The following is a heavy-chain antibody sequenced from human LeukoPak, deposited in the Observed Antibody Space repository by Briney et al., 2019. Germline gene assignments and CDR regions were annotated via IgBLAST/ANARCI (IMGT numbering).Heavy chain of an antibody. V-gene: IGHV4-39*01. CDR1: GGSISSSSYY. Sequence: SETLSLTCTVSGGSISSSSYYWGWTRQPPGQGLAWIGSIYYSGSTYYNPPLTSRVTISVDTSKNQFSLKLSSVTAADTAVYYCARPNYDFWSGKAYWFDPWGQGTLVTVSS. D-gene: IGHD3-3*01. CDR3: ARPNYDFWSGKAYWFDP. CDR2: IYYSGST. J-gene: IGHJ5*02.